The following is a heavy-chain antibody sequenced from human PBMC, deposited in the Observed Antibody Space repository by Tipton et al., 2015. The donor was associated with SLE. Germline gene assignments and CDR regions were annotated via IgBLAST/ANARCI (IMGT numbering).Heavy chain of an antibody. CDR3: VKGGSWWDY. V-gene: IGHV3-23*04. Sequence: QLVQSGGGLVQPGESLRLSCAVSGFSFSRHWMNWVRQAPGKGLEWLSVISGSGDRAYYSDSVKGRFTISRDNSKNTLFLQMDVLRAEDTALYYCVKGGSWWDYWGQGTLVSVSS. CDR1: GFSFSRHW. D-gene: IGHD1-26*01. CDR2: ISGSGDRA. J-gene: IGHJ4*02.